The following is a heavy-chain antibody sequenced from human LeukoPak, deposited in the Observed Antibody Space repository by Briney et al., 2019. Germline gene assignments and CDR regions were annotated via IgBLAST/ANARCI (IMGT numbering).Heavy chain of an antibody. Sequence: ASVKVSCKASGGTFSSYAISWVRQAPGQGLEWMGRIIPILGIANYAQKFQGRVTITADKSTSTAYMELSSLRSEDTAVYYCARGLNSDSSGYYLSYYYYGMDVWGQGTTVTVSS. CDR1: GGTFSSYA. CDR3: ARGLNSDSSGYYLSYYYYGMDV. CDR2: IIPILGIA. D-gene: IGHD3-22*01. J-gene: IGHJ6*02. V-gene: IGHV1-69*04.